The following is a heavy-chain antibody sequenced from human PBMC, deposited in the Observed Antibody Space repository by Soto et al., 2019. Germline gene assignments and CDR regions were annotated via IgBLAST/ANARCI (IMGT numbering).Heavy chain of an antibody. CDR3: ARARRIHCSGGSCYLNWFDP. V-gene: IGHV4-31*03. CDR2: IYYSGST. J-gene: IGHJ5*02. Sequence: PSETLSLTCTVSGGSISSGGYYWSWIRQHPGKGLEWIGYIYYSGSTYYNPSLRSRVTISVDPSKNQFSLKLSSVTAADTAVYYCARARRIHCSGGSCYLNWFDPWGQGTLVTVSS. CDR1: GGSISSGGYY. D-gene: IGHD2-15*01.